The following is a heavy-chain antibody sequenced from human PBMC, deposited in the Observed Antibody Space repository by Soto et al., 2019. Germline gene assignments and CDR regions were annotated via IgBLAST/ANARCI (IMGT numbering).Heavy chain of an antibody. CDR2: IYYSGST. CDR3: ARVIIGSRFDP. Sequence: SETLSLTCTVSGGSISSYYWSWILQPPGKGLEWIGYIYYSGSTNYNPSLKSRVTISVDTSKNQFSLKLSSVTAADTAVYYCARVIIGSRFDPWGQGTLVTVS. CDR1: GGSISSYY. D-gene: IGHD2-15*01. J-gene: IGHJ5*02. V-gene: IGHV4-59*01.